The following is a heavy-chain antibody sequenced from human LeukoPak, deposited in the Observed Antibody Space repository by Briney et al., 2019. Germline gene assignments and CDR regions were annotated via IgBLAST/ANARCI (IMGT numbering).Heavy chain of an antibody. D-gene: IGHD4-17*01. Sequence: GRSLRLSCAASGFTFSNFGMHWVRQAPGKGLEWVAVISYDGSNKHYADSVQGRFSISRDNYKNTLYLLMNSLRVEDTAVYYCAKGWNTVDYWGQGTLVTVSS. CDR1: GFTFSNFG. J-gene: IGHJ4*02. CDR3: AKGWNTVDY. V-gene: IGHV3-30*18. CDR2: ISYDGSNK.